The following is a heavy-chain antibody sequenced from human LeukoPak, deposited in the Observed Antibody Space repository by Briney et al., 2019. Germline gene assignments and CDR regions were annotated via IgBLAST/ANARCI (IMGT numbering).Heavy chain of an antibody. D-gene: IGHD5-18*01. V-gene: IGHV1-2*02. CDR1: GYTLTDFY. CDR3: ARTYSYGPLDY. CDR2: INPNGGGT. Sequence: ASVKVSCKASGYTLTDFYIHWVRQAPGQGLEWMGWINPNGGGTNHAQKFQGRVTMTRDTSISTAYMDLRRLRSDDTAVYFCARTYSYGPLDYWGQGTLVTVSS. J-gene: IGHJ4*02.